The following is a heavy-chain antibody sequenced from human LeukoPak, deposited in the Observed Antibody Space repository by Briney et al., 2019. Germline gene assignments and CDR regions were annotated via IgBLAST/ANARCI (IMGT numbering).Heavy chain of an antibody. CDR1: GGSISSYY. J-gene: IGHJ3*02. CDR3: ARPQIVGADDAFDI. CDR2: IYYSGST. Sequence: SETLSLTCTVSGGSISSYYWSWNRQPPGKGLEWIGYIYYSGSTNYNPSLKSRVTISVDTSKNQFSLKLSSVTAADTAVYYCARPQIVGADDAFDIWGQGTMVTVSS. V-gene: IGHV4-59*01. D-gene: IGHD1-26*01.